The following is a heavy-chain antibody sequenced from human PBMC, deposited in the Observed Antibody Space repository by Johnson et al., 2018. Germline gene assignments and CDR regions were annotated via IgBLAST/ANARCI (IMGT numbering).Heavy chain of an antibody. CDR3: AKGPPGYYYDSSGYYRGAFDI. Sequence: QEQLVQCGGGVVQPGRSLRLSCAASGFSFSSYGMHWVRQAPGKGLEWVAVISYDGSNKYYADSVKGRFTISRDNSKNTLYLQMTSLRAEDTAVYYCAKGPPGYYYDSSGYYRGAFDIWGQGTMVTVSS. V-gene: IGHV3-30*18. D-gene: IGHD3-22*01. CDR2: ISYDGSNK. J-gene: IGHJ3*02. CDR1: GFSFSSYG.